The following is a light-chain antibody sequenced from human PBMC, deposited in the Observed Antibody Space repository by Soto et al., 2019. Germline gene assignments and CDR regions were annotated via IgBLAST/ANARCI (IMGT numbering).Light chain of an antibody. Sequence: QSVLTQPASVSGSPGQSITISCTGTSSDVGGYNYVSWYQHLPGKAPKLMIYDVSNRPSGVSNRFSGSKSGNTASLTISGLQAEDEADYYCSSYTSSSTLDVVFGGGTKVTVL. CDR2: DVS. CDR3: SSYTSSSTLDVV. CDR1: SSDVGGYNY. J-gene: IGLJ2*01. V-gene: IGLV2-14*03.